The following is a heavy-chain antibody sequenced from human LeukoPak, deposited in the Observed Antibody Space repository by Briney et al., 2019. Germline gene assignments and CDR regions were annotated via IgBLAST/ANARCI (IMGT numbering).Heavy chain of an antibody. J-gene: IGHJ3*02. CDR3: AREHGDSSGSSAFDI. D-gene: IGHD3-22*01. V-gene: IGHV4-59*01. Sequence: SETLSLTCTVSGVSISSYYWSWIRQPPGKGLEWIGYIYYSGSTNYNPSLKSRVTISVDTSKNQFSLKLSSVTAADTAVYYCAREHGDSSGSSAFDIWGQGTMVTVSS. CDR1: GVSISSYY. CDR2: IYYSGST.